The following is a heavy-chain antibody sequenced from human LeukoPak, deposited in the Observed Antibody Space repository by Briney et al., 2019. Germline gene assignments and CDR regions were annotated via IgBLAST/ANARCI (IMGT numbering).Heavy chain of an antibody. CDR3: ARGVVVPAAMVGAGFFDY. CDR1: GGTFSSYA. J-gene: IGHJ4*02. CDR2: IIPIFGTA. Sequence: ASVKVSCKASGGTFSSYAISWVRQAPGQGLEWMGGIIPIFGTANYAQKFQGRVTIAADESTSTAYMELSSLRSEDTAVYYCARGVVVPAAMVGAGFFDYWDQGTLVTVSS. D-gene: IGHD2-2*01. V-gene: IGHV1-69*13.